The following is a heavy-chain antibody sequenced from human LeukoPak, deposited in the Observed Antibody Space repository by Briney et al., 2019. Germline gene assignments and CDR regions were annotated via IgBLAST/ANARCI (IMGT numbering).Heavy chain of an antibody. CDR3: ARGGGSGRYGLPFDS. D-gene: IGHD6-13*01. CDR1: GFTFSRNS. J-gene: IGHJ4*02. V-gene: IGHV3-21*01. CDR2: ISTSSSYI. Sequence: GGSLRLSCAASGFTFSRNSMTWVRQAPGKGLEWVSSISTSSSYIYYADSVKGRFTISRDNAKKSLYLQMNSLRAEDTAVYYCARGGGSGRYGLPFDSWGQGTLVTVSS.